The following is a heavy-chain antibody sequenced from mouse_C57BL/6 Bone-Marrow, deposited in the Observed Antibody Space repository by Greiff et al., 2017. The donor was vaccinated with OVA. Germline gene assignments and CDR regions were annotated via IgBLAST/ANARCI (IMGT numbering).Heavy chain of an antibody. CDR1: GYTFTDYY. J-gene: IGHJ3*01. Sequence: VKLMESGAELVRPGASVKLSCKASGYTFTDYYINWVKQRPGQGLEWIARIYPGSGNTYYNEKFKGKATLTAEKSSSTAYMQLSSLTSEDSAVYFCARGAQATWFAYWGQGTLVTVSA. CDR3: ARGAQATWFAY. V-gene: IGHV1-76*01. D-gene: IGHD3-2*02. CDR2: IYPGSGNT.